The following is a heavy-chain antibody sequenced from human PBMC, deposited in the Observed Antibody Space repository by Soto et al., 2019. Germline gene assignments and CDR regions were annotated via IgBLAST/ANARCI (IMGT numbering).Heavy chain of an antibody. J-gene: IGHJ4*02. CDR1: GFTFGNYA. V-gene: IGHV3-23*01. Sequence: GGSLRVSCAASGFTFGNYARSWIRQALGKGLEWVSTIGSSGGGTYYADSVKGRFTISRDNSKNTLYLQMDILRAEDTAVYYCAKAGGPYSSSSRRYLDYWGQGTLVTVSS. D-gene: IGHD6-6*01. CDR2: IGSSGGGT. CDR3: AKAGGPYSSSSRRYLDY.